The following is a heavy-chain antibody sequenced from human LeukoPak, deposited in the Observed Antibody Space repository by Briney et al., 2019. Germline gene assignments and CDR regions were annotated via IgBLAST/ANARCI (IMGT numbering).Heavy chain of an antibody. CDR3: ASDPWRVEMATILQLGDAFDI. Sequence: SETLSLTCSVSGGSISSSYYWGWIRQPPGKGLEWIGTMYYSGSTYYNPSLKSRVTISVDTSKNQFSLKLSSVTAADTAVYYCASDPWRVEMATILQLGDAFDIWGQGTMVTVSS. CDR1: GGSISSSYY. CDR2: MYYSGST. V-gene: IGHV4-39*07. J-gene: IGHJ3*02. D-gene: IGHD5-24*01.